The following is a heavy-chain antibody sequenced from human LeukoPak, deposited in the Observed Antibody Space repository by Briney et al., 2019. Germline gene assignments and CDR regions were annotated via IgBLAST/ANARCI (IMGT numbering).Heavy chain of an antibody. CDR1: GFTFSSYE. V-gene: IGHV3-48*03. CDR2: ISSSGSTI. J-gene: IGHJ4*02. CDR3: ATNPNSYYYGSGSYYLKDY. D-gene: IGHD3-10*01. Sequence: PGGSLRLSCAASGFTFSSYEMNWVRQAPGKGLEWVSYISSSGSTIYYADSVKGRFTISRDNAKNSLYLQMNSLRAEDTAVYYCATNPNSYYYGSGSYYLKDYWGQGTLVTVSS.